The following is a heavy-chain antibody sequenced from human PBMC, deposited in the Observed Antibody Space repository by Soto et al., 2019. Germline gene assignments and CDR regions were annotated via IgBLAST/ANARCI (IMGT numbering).Heavy chain of an antibody. Sequence: EVQLVESGGVVVQPGGSLRLSCAASGFTVSSNYMSWFRRAPGKGLEGVSVIYSGGSTYYGDSVKGRFSIARDNSKNTPYLHMNNLRPKDPAVYYCAMTKYDSSGYYFGYWGQGTLVTVSS. D-gene: IGHD3-22*01. CDR1: GFTVSSNY. V-gene: IGHV3-66*01. CDR3: AMTKYDSSGYYFGY. J-gene: IGHJ4*02. CDR2: IYSGGST.